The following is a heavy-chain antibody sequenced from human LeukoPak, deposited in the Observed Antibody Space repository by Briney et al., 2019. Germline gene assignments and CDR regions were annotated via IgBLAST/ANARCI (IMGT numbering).Heavy chain of an antibody. V-gene: IGHV3-74*01. Sequence: GGSLRLSCAVSGFTFRTYWMHWVRQVPGKGLVWVSRINEDGSITNYADSVTGRFRISGDNAENTLYLQMNSLRAEDTAVYYCGRDLGGRSGLWGQGTLVTVSS. J-gene: IGHJ4*02. CDR3: GRDLGGRSGL. CDR2: INEDGSIT. CDR1: GFTFRTYW. D-gene: IGHD1-26*01.